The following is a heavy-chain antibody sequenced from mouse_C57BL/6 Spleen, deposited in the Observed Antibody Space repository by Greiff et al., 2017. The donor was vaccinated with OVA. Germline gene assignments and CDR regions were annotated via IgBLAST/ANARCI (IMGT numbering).Heavy chain of an antibody. V-gene: IGHV5-15*01. CDR1: GFTFSDYG. CDR2: ISKLAYSI. D-gene: IGHD1-1*01. J-gene: IGHJ4*01. CDR3: ARHALITTVVGAEAMDY. Sequence: EVHLVESGGGLVQPGGSLKLSCAASGFTFSDYGMAWVRQAPRKGPAWVAFISKLAYSIYYADTVTGRFTISRGNAKSTLDMEMSSRRSEDTAMYYWARHALITTVVGAEAMDYWGQGTSVTVSS.